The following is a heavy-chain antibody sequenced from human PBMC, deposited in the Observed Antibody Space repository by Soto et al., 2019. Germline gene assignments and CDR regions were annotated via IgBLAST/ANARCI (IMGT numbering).Heavy chain of an antibody. V-gene: IGHV4-61*01. Sequence: SETLSLTCTVSGVSVSRGSYSWSWIRQSPGKGLEWIGYVHDSGSTAYSPSLESRVTMSVDTSKNQFSLKLSSVTAADTAVYYCARGGGSGYYIDNWFDPWGQGTLVTVSS. CDR2: VHDSGST. CDR1: GVSVSRGSYS. J-gene: IGHJ5*02. D-gene: IGHD3-22*01. CDR3: ARGGGSGYYIDNWFDP.